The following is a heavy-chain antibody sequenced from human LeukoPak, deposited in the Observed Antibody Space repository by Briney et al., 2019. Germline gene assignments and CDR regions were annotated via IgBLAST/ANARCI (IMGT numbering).Heavy chain of an antibody. Sequence: GASVKVSRKASGYTFTGYYMHWVRQAPGQGLEWMGWINPNNGGTNYAQKFQGRVTMTRDTSINTANMELSSLRSDDTALYYCAREMESATVVTPGYWGQGTLVTVSS. CDR1: GYTFTGYY. CDR2: INPNNGGT. V-gene: IGHV1-2*02. CDR3: AREMESATVVTPGY. D-gene: IGHD4-23*01. J-gene: IGHJ4*02.